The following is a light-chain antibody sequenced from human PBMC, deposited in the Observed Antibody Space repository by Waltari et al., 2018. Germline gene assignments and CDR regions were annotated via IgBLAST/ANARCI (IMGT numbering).Light chain of an antibody. CDR3: SSWDDSRNTVV. CDR2: SDR. Sequence: QTMLTQPPSASGTPGQRVTLSCSGSSANIGNNFVNWYQQLPETAPKILIYSDRKRRSGVPDRFSASKSGTSASLAISGLQSEDEGLYYCSSWDDSRNTVVFGGGTKLTVL. V-gene: IGLV1-44*01. J-gene: IGLJ2*01. CDR1: SANIGNNF.